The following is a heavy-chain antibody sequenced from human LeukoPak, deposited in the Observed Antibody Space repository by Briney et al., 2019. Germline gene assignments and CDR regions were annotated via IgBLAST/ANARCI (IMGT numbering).Heavy chain of an antibody. CDR2: INHSGST. V-gene: IGHV4-34*01. D-gene: IGHD5-18*01. Sequence: SETLSLTCTVSGGSISSYYWSWIRQPPGKGLEWIGEINHSGSTNYNPSLKSRVTISVDTSKNQFSLKLSSVTAADTAVYYCARGRPYSYGPADFDYWGQGTLVTVSS. J-gene: IGHJ4*02. CDR3: ARGRPYSYGPADFDY. CDR1: GGSISSYY.